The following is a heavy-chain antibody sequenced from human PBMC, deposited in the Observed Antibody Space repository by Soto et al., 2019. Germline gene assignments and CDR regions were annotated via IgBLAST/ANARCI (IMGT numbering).Heavy chain of an antibody. CDR1: GGSISSYY. D-gene: IGHD3-22*01. CDR2: IYYSGST. Sequence: PSETLSLTCTVSGGSISSYYWSWIRQPPGKGLEWIGYIYYSGSTNYNPSLKSRVTISVDTSKNQFSLKLSSVTAADTAVYYCARAFNYYDSSGYYSSLGYFDYWGQGTLVTVPS. J-gene: IGHJ4*02. CDR3: ARAFNYYDSSGYYSSLGYFDY. V-gene: IGHV4-59*01.